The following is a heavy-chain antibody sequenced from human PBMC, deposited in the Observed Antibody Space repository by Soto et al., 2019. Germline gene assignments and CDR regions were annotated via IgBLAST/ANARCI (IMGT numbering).Heavy chain of an antibody. CDR2: ISYDGSNK. CDR1: GGTFRSYG. D-gene: IGHD5-18*01. J-gene: IGHJ4*02. V-gene: IGHV3-30*18. Sequence: LRLPWTVSGGTFRSYGMHWVRKEQSKGLEWVAVISYDGSNKYYADSVKGRFTISRDNSKNTLYLQMNSLRAEDTAVYYCAKDVRYAAMVFSGLGYWGQGTLVTVSS. CDR3: AKDVRYAAMVFSGLGY.